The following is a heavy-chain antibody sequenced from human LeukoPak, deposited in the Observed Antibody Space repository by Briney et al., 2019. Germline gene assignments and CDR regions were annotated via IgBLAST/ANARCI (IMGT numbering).Heavy chain of an antibody. J-gene: IGHJ6*04. CDR3: ARHPRLYSSSWEYYYYYGMDV. CDR2: IDPSDAYT. D-gene: IGHD6-13*01. Sequence: GESLKISCKGSGYSFTSYWISWVRQMPGKGLGGMGRIDPSDAYTNYSPSFQGHVTISADKSISTAYLQWSSLKASDTAMYYCARHPRLYSSSWEYYYYYGMDVWGKGTTVTVSS. V-gene: IGHV5-10-1*01. CDR1: GYSFTSYW.